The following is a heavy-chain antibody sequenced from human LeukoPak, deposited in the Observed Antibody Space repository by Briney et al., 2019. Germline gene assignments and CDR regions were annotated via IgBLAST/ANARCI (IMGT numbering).Heavy chain of an antibody. CDR2: ISYDGSNK. J-gene: IGHJ4*02. CDR1: GFTFSSYA. Sequence: GRSLRLSCAASGFTFSSYAMHWVRQAPDKGLEWVAVISYDGSNKYYADSVKGRFTISRDNSKNTLYLQMNSLRAEDTAVYYCARDIIDYWGQGTLVTVSS. CDR3: ARDIIDY. V-gene: IGHV3-30*01.